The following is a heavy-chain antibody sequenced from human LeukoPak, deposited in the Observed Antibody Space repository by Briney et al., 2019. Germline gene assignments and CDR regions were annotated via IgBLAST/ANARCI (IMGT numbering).Heavy chain of an antibody. CDR1: VFTFSSFG. J-gene: IGHJ4*02. CDR2: IWYDGSNK. D-gene: IGHD3-22*01. Sequence: PGRSLRLSCAACVFTFSSFGMHWVRRAPGKGLEWVAVIWYDGSNKYYADSVKGRFTISRDNSKNTLYLQMNSLRAEDTAVYYCGTYDSRDWGQGTLVTVSS. V-gene: IGHV3-33*01. CDR3: GTYDSRD.